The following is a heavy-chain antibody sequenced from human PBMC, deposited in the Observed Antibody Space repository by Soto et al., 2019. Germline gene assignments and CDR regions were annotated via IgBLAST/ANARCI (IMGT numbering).Heavy chain of an antibody. V-gene: IGHV1-2*04. CDR2: INPNSGGT. CDR3: ARSNYDSSGYYQDAEYFQH. CDR1: GYTFTGYY. D-gene: IGHD3-22*01. Sequence: ASVKVSCKASGYTFTGYYMHWVRQAPGQGLEWMGWINPNSGGTNYAQKFQGWVTMTRDTSISTAYMELSRLRSDDTAVYYCARSNYDSSGYYQDAEYFQHWGQGTLVTV. J-gene: IGHJ1*01.